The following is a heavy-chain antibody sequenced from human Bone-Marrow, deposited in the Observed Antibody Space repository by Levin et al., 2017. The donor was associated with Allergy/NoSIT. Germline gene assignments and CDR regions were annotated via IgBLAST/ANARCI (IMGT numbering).Heavy chain of an antibody. CDR1: GFSFSTYS. D-gene: IGHD3-22*01. CDR3: AVDYSSGYYFDY. J-gene: IGHJ4*02. CDR2: ISSTSRFI. V-gene: IGHV3-21*01. Sequence: SCAASGFSFSTYSMHWVRQAPGKGLEWVSSISSTSRFIHYADSARGRFTISRDNAENSLSLQMNSLRAEDTAVYYCAVDYSSGYYFDYWGQGTLVTVSS.